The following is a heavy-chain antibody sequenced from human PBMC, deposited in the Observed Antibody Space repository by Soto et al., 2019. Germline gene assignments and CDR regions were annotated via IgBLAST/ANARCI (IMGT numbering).Heavy chain of an antibody. CDR3: ARVGPAHYYDSSGYYSPLDY. J-gene: IGHJ4*02. CDR1: GDTFSSYA. Sequence: QVQLVQSGAEVKTPGSSVKVSCKASGDTFSSYAINWVRQAPGQGLEWMGGIIPMFGTANYAQKFKGRVTITAGESTSTGYMELSSLRSEDTAVYYCARVGPAHYYDSSGYYSPLDYWGQGTLVTVSS. CDR2: IIPMFGTA. V-gene: IGHV1-69*01. D-gene: IGHD3-22*01.